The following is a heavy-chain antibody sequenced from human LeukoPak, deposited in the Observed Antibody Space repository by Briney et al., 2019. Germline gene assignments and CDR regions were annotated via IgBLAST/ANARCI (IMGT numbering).Heavy chain of an antibody. CDR2: INHSVST. CDR3: ARHGVVVVPAALGAADYYYYYGMDV. V-gene: IGHV4-34*01. Sequence: PSETLSLTCAVYGGPFSGYYWSWIRQPPGKGLEWIGEINHSVSTNYNPSLKSRVTISVDTSKNQFSLKLSSVTAADTAVYYCARHGVVVVPAALGAADYYYYYGMDVWGQGTTVTVSS. CDR1: GGPFSGYY. J-gene: IGHJ6*02. D-gene: IGHD2-2*01.